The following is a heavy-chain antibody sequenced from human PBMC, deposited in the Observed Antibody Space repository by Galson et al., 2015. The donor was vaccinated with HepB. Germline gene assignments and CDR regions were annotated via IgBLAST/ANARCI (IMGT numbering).Heavy chain of an antibody. Sequence: SLRLSCAASGFTFSNYGMNWVHQAPGKGLEWVAIIWYDGSDKYYADSVKGRFTISRDNSKNTLYLQMNSLRAEDTAVYFCARGDYGGNPSSEAGDAFDIWGQGTLVTVSS. CDR2: IWYDGSDK. CDR1: GFTFSNYG. V-gene: IGHV3-33*01. CDR3: ARGDYGGNPSSEAGDAFDI. D-gene: IGHD4/OR15-4a*01. J-gene: IGHJ3*02.